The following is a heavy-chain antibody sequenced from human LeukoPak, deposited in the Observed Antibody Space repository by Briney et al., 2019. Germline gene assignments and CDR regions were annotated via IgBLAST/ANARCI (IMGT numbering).Heavy chain of an antibody. CDR1: GYTFTGYY. V-gene: IGHV1-2*02. Sequence: ASVKVSCKASGYTFTGYYMHWARQAPRQGLEWMGWINPNSGGTNYAQKFQGRVTMTRDTSISTAYMELSRLRSDDTAVYYCAREAYSSYARTAFDIWGQGTMVTVSS. CDR2: INPNSGGT. CDR3: AREAYSSYARTAFDI. D-gene: IGHD6-6*01. J-gene: IGHJ3*02.